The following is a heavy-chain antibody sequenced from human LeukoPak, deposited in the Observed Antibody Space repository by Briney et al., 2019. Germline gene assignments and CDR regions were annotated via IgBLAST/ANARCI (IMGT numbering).Heavy chain of an antibody. V-gene: IGHV3-23*01. CDR2: ISGSGGNT. J-gene: IGHJ4*02. CDR3: AKDLSARIVVVIDY. D-gene: IGHD3-22*01. Sequence: PGGSLRLSCAASGFTFSSYAMSWVRQAPGKGLEWVSGISGSGGNTYNADSVKGRFTISRDNSKNTLYLQMNSLRAEDTAVYYCAKDLSARIVVVIDYWGQGTLVTVSS. CDR1: GFTFSSYA.